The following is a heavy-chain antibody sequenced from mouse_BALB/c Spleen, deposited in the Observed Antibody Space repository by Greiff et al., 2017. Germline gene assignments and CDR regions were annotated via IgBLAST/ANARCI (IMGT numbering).Heavy chain of an antibody. CDR2: ISTYYGDA. CDR1: GYTFTDYA. CDR3: ARTRGSSYGWFAY. J-gene: IGHJ3*01. D-gene: IGHD1-1*01. Sequence: QVQLQQSGAELVRPGVSVKISCKGSGYTFTDYAMHWVKQSHAKSLEWIGVISTYYGDASYNQKFKGKATMTVDKSSSTAYMELARLTSEDSAIYYCARTRGSSYGWFAYWGQGTLVTVSA. V-gene: IGHV1S137*01.